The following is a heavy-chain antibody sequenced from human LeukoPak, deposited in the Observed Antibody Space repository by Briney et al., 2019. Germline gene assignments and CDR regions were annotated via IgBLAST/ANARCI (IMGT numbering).Heavy chain of an antibody. CDR1: GGSIGSSSYY. D-gene: IGHD3-16*02. V-gene: IGHV4-39*01. J-gene: IGHJ4*02. Sequence: SETLSLTCTVSGGSIGSSSYYWGWIRQPPGKGLEWIGSIYYSGSTYYNPSLKSRVTISVDTSKNQFSLKLSSVTAADTAVYYCARLRLGELSSGDYFDYWGQGTLVTVSS. CDR3: ARLRLGELSSGDYFDY. CDR2: IYYSGST.